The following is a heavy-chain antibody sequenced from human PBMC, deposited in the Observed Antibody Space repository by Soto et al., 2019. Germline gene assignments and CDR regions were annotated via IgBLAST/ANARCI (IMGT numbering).Heavy chain of an antibody. CDR3: AKGGRQWLVTSDFNY. CDR2: VSHDGRNT. J-gene: IGHJ4*02. D-gene: IGHD6-19*01. CDR1: GFTFSDYA. Sequence: VQLVESGGGVVQPGRSLRLSCAASGFTFSDYAMHWVRQAPGKGLEWVAVVSHDGRNTHYADSVKSRFTISRDSSKNTVSLEMTSVRAEDTAVYYCAKGGRQWLVTSDFNYWGQGALVTVSS. V-gene: IGHV3-30*18.